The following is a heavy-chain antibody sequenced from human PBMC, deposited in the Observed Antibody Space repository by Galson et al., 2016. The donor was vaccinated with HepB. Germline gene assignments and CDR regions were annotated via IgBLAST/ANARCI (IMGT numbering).Heavy chain of an antibody. J-gene: IGHJ4*02. V-gene: IGHV3-49*03. D-gene: IGHD2-15*01. CDR2: IRSNAYGGTP. Sequence: SLRLSCAASGFIFGDYTMSWFRQAPGKGLEWVGFIRSNAYGGTPEYAASVKGRFTISRDDSKSIAYLQMNSLKSEDTAVYYCTRYCSGASCYMYYWGQGPLVTGSS. CDR1: GFIFGDYT. CDR3: TRYCSGASCYMYY.